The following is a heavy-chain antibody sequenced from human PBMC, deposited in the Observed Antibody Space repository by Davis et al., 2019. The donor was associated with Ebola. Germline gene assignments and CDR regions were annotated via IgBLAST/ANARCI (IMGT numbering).Heavy chain of an antibody. J-gene: IGHJ4*02. V-gene: IGHV3-74*01. CDR1: GFTFSSYW. Sequence: GESLKISCAASGFTFSSYWMHWVRQAPGKGLVWVSRINSDGSSTSYADSVKGRFTISRDNAKNSLYLQMNSLRAEDTALYYCARTLDSSGWYDYWGQGTLVTVSS. CDR2: INSDGSST. CDR3: ARTLDSSGWYDY. D-gene: IGHD6-19*01.